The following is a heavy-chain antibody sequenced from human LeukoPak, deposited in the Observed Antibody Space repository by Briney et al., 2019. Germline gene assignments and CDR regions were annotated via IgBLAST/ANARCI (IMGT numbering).Heavy chain of an antibody. CDR2: INPNSGGT. CDR1: GYTFTGYY. Sequence: EASVKVSCKASGYTFTGYYMHWVRQAPGQGLEWMGWINPNSGGTNYAQKFQGRVTMTRDTSISTAYMEPSRLRSDDTAVYYCARAPFIVGAQSGRFDYWGQGTLVTVSS. V-gene: IGHV1-2*02. CDR3: ARAPFIVGAQSGRFDY. D-gene: IGHD1-26*01. J-gene: IGHJ4*02.